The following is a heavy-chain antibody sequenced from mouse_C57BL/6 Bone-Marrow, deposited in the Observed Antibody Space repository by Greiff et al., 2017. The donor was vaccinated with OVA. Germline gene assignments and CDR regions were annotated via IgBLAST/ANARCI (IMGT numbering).Heavy chain of an antibody. V-gene: IGHV1-7*01. J-gene: IGHJ3*01. CDR1: GYTFTSYW. CDR3: ALDSSGYVGFAY. D-gene: IGHD3-2*02. Sequence: VQLQQSGAELAKPGASVKLSRKASGYTFTSYWMHWVKQRPGQGLEWIGYINPSSGYTKYNQKFKDKATLTADKSSSTAYMQLSSLTYEDSAVYYCALDSSGYVGFAYWGQGTLVTVSA. CDR2: INPSSGYT.